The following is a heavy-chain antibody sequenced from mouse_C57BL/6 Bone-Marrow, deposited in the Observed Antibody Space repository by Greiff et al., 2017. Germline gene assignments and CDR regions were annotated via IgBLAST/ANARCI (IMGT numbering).Heavy chain of an antibody. CDR1: EYEFPSHD. D-gene: IGHD2-2*01. V-gene: IGHV5-2*01. CDR2: INSDGGST. Sequence: EVMLVESGGGLVQPGESLKLSCESTEYEFPSHDMSWVRKTPEKRLELVAAINSDGGSTYYPDTMEGRFIISRDHTKKTLYLQLSSLRSEDTALYYCARHPMFKGGMDYWGQGTSVTVSS. J-gene: IGHJ4*01. CDR3: ARHPMFKGGMDY.